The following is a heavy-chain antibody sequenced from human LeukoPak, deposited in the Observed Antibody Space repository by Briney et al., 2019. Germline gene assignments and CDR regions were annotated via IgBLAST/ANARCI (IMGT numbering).Heavy chain of an antibody. CDR2: ISAYNGNT. CDR3: AGQSSSWSGVEWPLYMDV. D-gene: IGHD6-13*01. J-gene: IGHJ6*03. V-gene: IGHV1-18*01. Sequence: ASVKVSCKASGYTFTSYGISWVRQAPGQGLERMGWISAYNGNTNYAQKLQGRVTMTTDTSTSTAYMELRSLRSDDTAVYYCAGQSSSWSGVEWPLYMDVWAKGTRVTAPS. CDR1: GYTFTSYG.